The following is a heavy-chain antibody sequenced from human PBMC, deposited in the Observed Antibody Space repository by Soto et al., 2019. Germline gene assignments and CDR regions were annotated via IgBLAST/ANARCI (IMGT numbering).Heavy chain of an antibody. J-gene: IGHJ3*02. Sequence: ASVKVSCKASGYTFTSYGISWVRQAPGQGLEWMGWISAYNRNTYYVQKLQGRVTMTTDTSTSTAYMEPRSLRSDDTAVYYCARDLHYYGDNWNEVFDIWGQGTMVTVSS. V-gene: IGHV1-18*01. CDR2: ISAYNRNT. CDR3: ARDLHYYGDNWNEVFDI. CDR1: GYTFTSYG. D-gene: IGHD4-17*01.